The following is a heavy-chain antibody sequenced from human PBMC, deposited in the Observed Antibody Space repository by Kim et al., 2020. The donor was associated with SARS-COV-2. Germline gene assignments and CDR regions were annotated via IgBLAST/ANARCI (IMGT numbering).Heavy chain of an antibody. CDR1: GFTVSSNY. D-gene: IGHD1-26*01. CDR2: IYSGGST. CDR3: ARAGEVGATDY. J-gene: IGHJ4*02. Sequence: GGSLRLSCAASGFTVSSNYMSWVRQAPGKGLEWVAVIYSGGSTYYADSVKGRFTISRDNSKNTLYLQMNSLRTEDTAVYYCARAGEVGATDYWGQGTLVTVSS. V-gene: IGHV3-53*01.